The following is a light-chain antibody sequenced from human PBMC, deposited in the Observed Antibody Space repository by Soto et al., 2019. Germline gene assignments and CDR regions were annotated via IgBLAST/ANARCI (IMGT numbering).Light chain of an antibody. CDR2: DVT. CDR1: SRDVGHYNH. J-gene: IGLJ2*01. Sequence: QSALTQPPSVSGSPGQSVTISCTGTSRDVGHYNHVSWYQQPPGTAPKLIIYDVTNRPSGVPDRFSGSKSGNTASLTISGLQAEDAADYYCSAYTISSSFVIFGGGTKLTVL. CDR3: SAYTISSSFVI. V-gene: IGLV2-18*02.